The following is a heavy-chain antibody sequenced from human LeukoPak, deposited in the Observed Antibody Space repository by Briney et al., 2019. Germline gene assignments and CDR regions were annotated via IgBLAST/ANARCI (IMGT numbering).Heavy chain of an antibody. Sequence: GGSLRLSCAASGFTFSDYYMSWIRQAPGKGLEWVSYISSSGSTIYYADSVKGRFTISRDNAKNSLYLQMNSLRAEDTAVYYCARVDGGSSWSQDYYYYYGMDVWGQGTTVTVSS. CDR3: ARVDGGSSWSQDYYYYYGMDV. CDR1: GFTFSDYY. V-gene: IGHV3-11*01. D-gene: IGHD6-13*01. CDR2: ISSSGSTI. J-gene: IGHJ6*02.